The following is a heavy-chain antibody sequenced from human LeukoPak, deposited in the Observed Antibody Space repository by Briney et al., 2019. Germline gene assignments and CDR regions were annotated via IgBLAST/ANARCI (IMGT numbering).Heavy chain of an antibody. D-gene: IGHD3-3*01. CDR3: ARGNYDFWSGYPTSTHYFDY. CDR2: ISTYNGNT. CDR1: GYTFTSYG. V-gene: IGHV1-18*04. Sequence: ASVKVSFKASGYTFTSYGISWVRQAPGQGLEWMGWISTYNGNTNYPQKLRGRVTMTTDTSTTTAYMELRSLRSDDTAVYYCARGNYDFWSGYPTSTHYFDYWGQGTLVTVSS. J-gene: IGHJ4*02.